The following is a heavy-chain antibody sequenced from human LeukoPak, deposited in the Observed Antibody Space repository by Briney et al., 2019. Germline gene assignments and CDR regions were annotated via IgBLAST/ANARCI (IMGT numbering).Heavy chain of an antibody. J-gene: IGHJ5*02. Sequence: ASVKVSCKASGYTFTSSGISWVRQAPGQGLEWMGWISAYNGNTNYAQKLQGRVTMTTDTSTSTAYMELRSLRSDDTAVYYCARRPFVIAAAQGGWFDPWGQGTLVTVSS. CDR3: ARRPFVIAAAQGGWFDP. D-gene: IGHD6-13*01. CDR1: GYTFTSSG. V-gene: IGHV1-18*01. CDR2: ISAYNGNT.